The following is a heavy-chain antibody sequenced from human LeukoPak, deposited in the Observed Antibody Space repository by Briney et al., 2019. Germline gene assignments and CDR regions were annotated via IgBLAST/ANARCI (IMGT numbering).Heavy chain of an antibody. D-gene: IGHD3-16*02. Sequence: GGSLRLSCAASGFTFSSYSMNWVRQAPGKGLEWVSSISSSSSYIYYADSVKGRFTISRDNAKNSLYLQMNSLRAEDTAVYYCARDGADYVWGSYRYYYYYYMDVWGKGTTVTISS. J-gene: IGHJ6*03. CDR3: ARDGADYVWGSYRYYYYYYMDV. V-gene: IGHV3-21*01. CDR2: ISSSSSYI. CDR1: GFTFSSYS.